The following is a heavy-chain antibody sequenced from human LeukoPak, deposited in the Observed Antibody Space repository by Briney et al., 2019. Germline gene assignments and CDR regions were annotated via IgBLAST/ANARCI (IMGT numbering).Heavy chain of an antibody. V-gene: IGHV3-30*02. J-gene: IGHJ4*02. CDR2: IRFDATTK. CDR1: GFTFSRSG. CDR3: AKAPYGSGSYPFDY. Sequence: GGSLRLSCAASGFTFSRSGMHWVRQAPGRGLEWVAFIRFDATTKYYAHSVRGRFTISRDNSKNTLGLQMNSLRTEDTAVYHCAKAPYGSGSYPFDYWGQGTLVTVS. D-gene: IGHD3-10*01.